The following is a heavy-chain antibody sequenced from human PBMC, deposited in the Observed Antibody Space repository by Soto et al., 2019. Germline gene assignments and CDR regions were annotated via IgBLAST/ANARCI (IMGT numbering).Heavy chain of an antibody. D-gene: IGHD2-15*01. J-gene: IGHJ4*02. CDR2: IIANGGT. Sequence: GGSLRLSCAASGFTFNHYAMSWVRQAPWKGLEWVSIIIANGGTFYADSVKGRFTISRDNSKNTVYLQMSSLRVEDTAIYYCAKDYTVAADPSSVILFDYWGQGALVTVSS. V-gene: IGHV3-23*01. CDR3: AKDYTVAADPSSVILFDY. CDR1: GFTFNHYA.